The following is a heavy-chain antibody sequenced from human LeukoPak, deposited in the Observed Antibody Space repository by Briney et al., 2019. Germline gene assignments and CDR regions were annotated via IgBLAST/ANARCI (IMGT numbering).Heavy chain of an antibody. CDR3: ARGRSYYDSSGYYGGAFDI. Sequence: ASVKVSCKASGYTFTGYYMQWVRQAPGQGLEWMGWINPNSGGTNYAQKFQGRVTMTRDTSISTAYMELSRLRSDDTAVYYCARGRSYYDSSGYYGGAFDIWGQGTMVTVSS. D-gene: IGHD3-22*01. CDR2: INPNSGGT. CDR1: GYTFTGYY. V-gene: IGHV1-2*02. J-gene: IGHJ3*02.